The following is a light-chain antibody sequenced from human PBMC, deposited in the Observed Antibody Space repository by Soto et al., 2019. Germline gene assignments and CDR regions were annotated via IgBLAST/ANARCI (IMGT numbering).Light chain of an antibody. Sequence: QLVLTQSPSASASLGASVKLTCTLNGGHSSYAIAWHQQRPEKGPRYLMKLNSDGSHTKGDGVPDRFSGSSSGAERYLTISSLQSEDEDDYYCQTWDTGIRVFGGGTKLTVL. CDR2: LNSDGSH. CDR1: GGHSSYA. V-gene: IGLV4-69*01. CDR3: QTWDTGIRV. J-gene: IGLJ2*01.